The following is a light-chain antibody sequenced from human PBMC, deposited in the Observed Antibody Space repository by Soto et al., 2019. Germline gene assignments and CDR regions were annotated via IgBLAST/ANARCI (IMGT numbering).Light chain of an antibody. J-gene: IGKJ5*01. V-gene: IGKV1-5*03. Sequence: DIQMTQSPSTLSASVGDRVTITCRASQSISSWLAWYQQKPGKAPKRLIYKASRLESGVPSRFSGSGSGTEFTLTISSLQPDDLATYYCQQYNSYSITFGQGTRLDIK. CDR1: QSISSW. CDR2: KAS. CDR3: QQYNSYSIT.